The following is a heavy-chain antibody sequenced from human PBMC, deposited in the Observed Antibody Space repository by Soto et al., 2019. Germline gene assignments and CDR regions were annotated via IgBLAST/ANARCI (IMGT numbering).Heavy chain of an antibody. Sequence: XXSLRLSFAASGFTFSSYGMHWVPQAPGKGLEWVAVISYDGSNKYYADSVKGRFTISRDNSKNTLYLQMNSLRAEDTSVYYCAKDDVEDYYYGMDVWGQGTTVTVSS. CDR1: GFTFSSYG. D-gene: IGHD3-3*01. CDR2: ISYDGSNK. V-gene: IGHV3-30*18. CDR3: AKDDVEDYYYGMDV. J-gene: IGHJ6*02.